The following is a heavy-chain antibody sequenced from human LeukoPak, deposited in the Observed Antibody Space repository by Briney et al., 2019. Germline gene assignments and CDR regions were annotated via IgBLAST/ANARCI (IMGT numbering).Heavy chain of an antibody. CDR1: GGSFSGYY. CDR2: INHSGST. J-gene: IGHJ4*02. V-gene: IGHV4-34*01. CDR3: ARRAAHRPTGKRGSNTAMARGCFDY. Sequence: SETLSLTCAVYGGSFSGYYWSWIRQPPGKGLEWIGEINHSGSTNYNPSLKSRVTISVDTSKNQFSLKLSSVTAADTAVYYCARRAAHRPTGKRGSNTAMARGCFDYWGQGTLVTVSS. D-gene: IGHD5-18*01.